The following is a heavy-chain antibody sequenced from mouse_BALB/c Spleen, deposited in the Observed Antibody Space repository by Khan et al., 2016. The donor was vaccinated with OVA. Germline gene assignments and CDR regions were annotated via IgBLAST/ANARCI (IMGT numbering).Heavy chain of an antibody. Sequence: QVQLQQSGPELVKPGASVKMSCKASGYTFTDYLISWVRQRTGQGLEWIGEIYPGSGYTYYNEKFKGKATLTSDKSSNTTYIQLSSLTSEDSAVDFCARAGYGGFAYWGQGTLVTVSA. CDR3: ARAGYGGFAY. J-gene: IGHJ3*01. D-gene: IGHD3-2*02. CDR1: GYTFTDYL. CDR2: IYPGSGYT. V-gene: IGHV1-81*01.